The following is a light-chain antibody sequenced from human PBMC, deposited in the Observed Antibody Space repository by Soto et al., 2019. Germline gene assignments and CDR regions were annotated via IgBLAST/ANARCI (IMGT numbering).Light chain of an antibody. J-gene: IGKJ5*01. CDR3: QHYDHLPIT. Sequence: DIQMTQSPSSLSASVGDRVTITCQASQDISNFLNWYQQRPGKAPKLLIYDASNLETGVPSRFSGSGSGTDFTFTITSLQPEDFPTYYCQHYDHLPITFGQGTRLDIK. V-gene: IGKV1-33*01. CDR1: QDISNF. CDR2: DAS.